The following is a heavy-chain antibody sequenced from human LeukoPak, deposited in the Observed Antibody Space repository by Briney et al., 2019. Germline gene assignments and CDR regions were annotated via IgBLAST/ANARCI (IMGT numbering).Heavy chain of an antibody. V-gene: IGHV3-7*01. CDR3: ARMSGYCSRTSCYTPPFDY. Sequence: GGSLRLSCAASGFTFSSYWMSWVRQAPGKGLEWVAHIKQDGSEKYYVDSVKGRFTISRDNAKNSLYLQMNSLRAEDTAVYYCARMSGYCSRTSCYTPPFDYWGQGTLVTVSS. CDR2: IKQDGSEK. J-gene: IGHJ4*02. CDR1: GFTFSSYW. D-gene: IGHD2-2*02.